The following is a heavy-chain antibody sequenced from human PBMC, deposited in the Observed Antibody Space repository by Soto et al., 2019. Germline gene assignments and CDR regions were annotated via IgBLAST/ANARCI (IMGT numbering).Heavy chain of an antibody. J-gene: IGHJ4*02. V-gene: IGHV1-18*01. D-gene: IGHD3-22*01. Sequence: QVQLVQSGAEVKKPGASVKVSCKASGYTFTSYGISWVRQAPGQGLEWMGWISAYNGNTNYAQKLQGRVTMTTDTLTSTAYMELRSRRSDATDWYYCAREEYYYDSSGYYFDYWGQGNRVTVS. CDR2: ISAYNGNT. CDR3: AREEYYYDSSGYYFDY. CDR1: GYTFTSYG.